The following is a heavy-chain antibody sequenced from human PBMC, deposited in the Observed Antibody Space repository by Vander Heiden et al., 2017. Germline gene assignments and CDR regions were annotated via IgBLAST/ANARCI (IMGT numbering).Heavy chain of an antibody. D-gene: IGHD6-19*01. CDR3: AKEGSSGLIDY. CDR2: ISYDGRNK. J-gene: IGHJ4*02. Sequence: QVQLVESGVGVVQPGGSLRLSCAASAFTFSSYGMHWVRQAPGKGLEWVSVISYDGRNKYYADSVKGRFTISRDNSKNTLYLQMNSLRAEDTAVYYCAKEGSSGLIDYWGQGTLVTVSS. CDR1: AFTFSSYG. V-gene: IGHV3-30*18.